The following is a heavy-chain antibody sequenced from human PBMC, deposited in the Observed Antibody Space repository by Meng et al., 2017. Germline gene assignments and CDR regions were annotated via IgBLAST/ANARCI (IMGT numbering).Heavy chain of an antibody. CDR3: ARGRIRGYMDY. J-gene: IGHJ4*02. D-gene: IGHD1-14*01. CDR1: GGSFSGYY. CDR2: INHSGST. V-gene: IGHV4-34*01. Sequence: SETLSLTCAVYGGSFSGYYWSWIRQPPGKGLEWIGEINHSGSTNYNPSLKSRVTISVDPSKNQFSLKLSSVTAADTAVYYCARGRIRGYMDYWGQGTLVTVSS.